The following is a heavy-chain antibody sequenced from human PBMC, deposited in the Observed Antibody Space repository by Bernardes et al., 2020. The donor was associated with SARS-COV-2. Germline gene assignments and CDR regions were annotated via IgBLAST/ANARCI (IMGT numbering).Heavy chain of an antibody. CDR2: IKRETDGATR. CDR3: TAGTGGSDHDF. Sequence: SLILSCAASGFTFSTAWMSWVRQPPGPGLEWVGRIKRETDGATRDFAAPVKGRFIISRDDSKMMLFLQMDSLKIGDTAVYYCTAGTGGSDHDFWGQGALVTGSS. V-gene: IGHV3-15*01. D-gene: IGHD2-2*01. J-gene: IGHJ4*02. CDR1: GFTFSTAW.